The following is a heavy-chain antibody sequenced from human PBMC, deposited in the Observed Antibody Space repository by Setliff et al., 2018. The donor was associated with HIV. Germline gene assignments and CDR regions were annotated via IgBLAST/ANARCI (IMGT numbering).Heavy chain of an antibody. CDR3: ARGDYRIIAAAGSGWFDP. V-gene: IGHV4-39*01. J-gene: IGHJ5*02. CDR1: GGSISSRSPYY. CDR2: IYYSGST. Sequence: SETLSLTFSVSGGSISSRSPYYWGWIRQPPGKGLEWIGSIYYSGSTYYNPSLQSRVTISVDTSNNQFFLKLTSVTAADTAVYYCARGDYRIIAAAGSGWFDPWGQGTLVTVSS. D-gene: IGHD6-13*01.